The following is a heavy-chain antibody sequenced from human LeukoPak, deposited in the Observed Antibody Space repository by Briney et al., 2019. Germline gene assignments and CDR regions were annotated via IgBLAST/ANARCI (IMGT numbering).Heavy chain of an antibody. CDR2: INSDGSST. CDR1: GFTFSSYW. J-gene: IGHJ5*02. V-gene: IGHV3-74*01. Sequence: GGPLRLSCAASGFTFSSYWMHWVRQAPGKGLAWVSRINSDGSSTSYADSVKGRFTISRDNAKNTLYLQMNSLRAEDTAVYYCARDRGYCSSTSCYDNHWGQGTLVTVSS. CDR3: ARDRGYCSSTSCYDNH. D-gene: IGHD2-2*01.